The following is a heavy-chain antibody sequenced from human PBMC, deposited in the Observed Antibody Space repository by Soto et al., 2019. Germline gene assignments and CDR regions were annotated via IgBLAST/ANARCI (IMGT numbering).Heavy chain of an antibody. J-gene: IGHJ4*02. Sequence: QVQLVQSGAEVKKPGASVKVSCKTSGYTFTSYHISWVRQAPGQGLEWMGWISAYNTNTNYAQKFQGRVTMTTYTITGTAYRELRTLRSDDTAVYYCARDSPPTDYWGQGTLVTV. CDR1: GYTFTSYH. V-gene: IGHV1-18*01. CDR2: ISAYNTNT. CDR3: ARDSPPTDY.